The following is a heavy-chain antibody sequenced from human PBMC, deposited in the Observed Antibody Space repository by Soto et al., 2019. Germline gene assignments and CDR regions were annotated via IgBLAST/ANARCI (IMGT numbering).Heavy chain of an antibody. J-gene: IGHJ5*02. V-gene: IGHV1-2*04. Sequence: ASVQVSCKASGYTFTGYYMHWVRQAPGQGLEWMGWINPNSGGTNYAQKFQGWVTMTRDTSISTAHMELSRLRSDDTAVYYCARASFPLAAAGSWFDPWGQGTLVTVSS. D-gene: IGHD6-13*01. CDR3: ARASFPLAAAGSWFDP. CDR1: GYTFTGYY. CDR2: INPNSGGT.